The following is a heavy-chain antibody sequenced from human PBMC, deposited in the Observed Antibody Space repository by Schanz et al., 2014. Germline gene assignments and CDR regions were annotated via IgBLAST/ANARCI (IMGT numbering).Heavy chain of an antibody. CDR1: GFTFSSYT. CDR3: ARGTPFLCDY. V-gene: IGHV3-21*01. Sequence: EVQLVESGGGLVKPGDSLRLSCAASGFTFSSYTMKWVRQAPGKGLEWVSSISSTSTYLYYADSVKGRFTISRDSARTSLYLQMSSLRAEDTAVYYCARGTPFLCDYWGQGTLVTVSS. J-gene: IGHJ4*02. CDR2: ISSTSTYL. D-gene: IGHD3-16*01.